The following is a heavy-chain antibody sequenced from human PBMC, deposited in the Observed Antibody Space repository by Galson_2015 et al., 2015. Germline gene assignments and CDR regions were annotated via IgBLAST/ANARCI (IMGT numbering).Heavy chain of an antibody. CDR3: AREEGTVAGHWYYYMDV. J-gene: IGHJ6*03. Sequence: SLRLSCAASGFTFSTYNMHWVRQAPGKGLEWVAVIWYDGSNNYYADSVKGRFVISRDNSKNTVYLQMNSLRAEDTAVYYCAREEGTVAGHWYYYMDVWGKGTTVTVSS. V-gene: IGHV3-33*01. D-gene: IGHD4-23*01. CDR2: IWYDGSNN. CDR1: GFTFSTYN.